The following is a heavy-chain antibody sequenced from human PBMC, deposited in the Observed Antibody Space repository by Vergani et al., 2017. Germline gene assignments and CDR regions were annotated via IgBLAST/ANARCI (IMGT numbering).Heavy chain of an antibody. CDR2: INPNSGGT. Sequence: QVQLVQSGAEVKKPGASVKVSCKASGYTFTGYYMHWVRQAPGQGLEWMGWINPNSGGTNYAQKFQGWVTMTRDTSISTAYMELSRLRSDDTAVYYCARAYGDNLDYYYMDVWGKGTTVTVSS. CDR3: ARAYGDNLDYYYMDV. J-gene: IGHJ6*03. D-gene: IGHD4-17*01. V-gene: IGHV1-2*04. CDR1: GYTFTGYY.